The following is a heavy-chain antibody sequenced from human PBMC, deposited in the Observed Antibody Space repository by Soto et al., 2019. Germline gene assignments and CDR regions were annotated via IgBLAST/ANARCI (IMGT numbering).Heavy chain of an antibody. Sequence: GGSLRLSCAASGFTFDDYAMHWVRQAPGKGLEWVSGISWNSGSIGYADSVKGRFTISRDNAKNSLYLQMNSLRAEDTALYYCAKGGFGWELLVQFDNWGQGTLVTVSS. D-gene: IGHD1-26*01. J-gene: IGHJ4*02. V-gene: IGHV3-9*01. CDR1: GFTFDDYA. CDR2: ISWNSGSI. CDR3: AKGGFGWELLVQFDN.